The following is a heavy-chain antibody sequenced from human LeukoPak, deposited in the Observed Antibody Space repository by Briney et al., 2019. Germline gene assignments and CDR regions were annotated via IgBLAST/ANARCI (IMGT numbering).Heavy chain of an antibody. V-gene: IGHV4-59*01. J-gene: IGHJ4*02. CDR2: IHYSGST. D-gene: IGHD3-22*01. CDR1: GGSINSYY. CDR3: ARYYDSSGYWSTPHFDY. Sequence: SETLSLTCTVSGGSINSYYWSWIRQPPGKGLEWIGYIHYSGSTNYNPSLKSRVTISVDTSKNQFSLKLSSVTAADTAVYYCARYYDSSGYWSTPHFDYWGQGTLVTVSS.